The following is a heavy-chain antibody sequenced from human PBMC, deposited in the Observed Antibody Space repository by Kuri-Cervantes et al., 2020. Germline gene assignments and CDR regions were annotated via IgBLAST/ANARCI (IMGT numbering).Heavy chain of an antibody. V-gene: IGHV3-13*01. Sequence: GESLKISCAASGFTFSSYDMHWVRQATGKGLEWVSAIGTAGDTYYPGSVKGRFTISRENAKNSLYLQMNSLKTEDTAVYYCTMGGSGAVVATTVDYWGQGTLVTVSS. D-gene: IGHD5-12*01. CDR1: GFTFSSYD. CDR3: TMGGSGAVVATTVDY. CDR2: IGTAGDT. J-gene: IGHJ4*02.